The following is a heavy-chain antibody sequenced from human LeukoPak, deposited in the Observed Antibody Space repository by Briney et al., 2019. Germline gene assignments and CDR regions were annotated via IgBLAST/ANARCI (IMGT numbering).Heavy chain of an antibody. D-gene: IGHD2-2*01. Sequence: PGRSLRLSCAASGFTFSSYAMHWVRQAPGKGLEWVAVISYDGSNKYYADSVKGRFTISRDNSKNTLYLQMNSLRAEDTAVYYCARGPRPAGEWFDPWGQGTLVTVSS. CDR1: GFTFSSYA. V-gene: IGHV3-30-3*01. CDR3: ARGPRPAGEWFDP. CDR2: ISYDGSNK. J-gene: IGHJ5*02.